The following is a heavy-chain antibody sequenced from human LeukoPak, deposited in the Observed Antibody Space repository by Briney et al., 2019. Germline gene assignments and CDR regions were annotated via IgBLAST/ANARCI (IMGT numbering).Heavy chain of an antibody. CDR2: IYSGGST. CDR1: GFTVSSNY. Sequence: GGSLRLSCAASGFTVSSNYMSWVRQAPGKGLEWVSVIYSGGSTYYADSVKGRFTISRDNSRNTLYLQMNSLRAEDTAVYYCVKDMGWLQFDYWGRGALVTVSS. J-gene: IGHJ4*01. V-gene: IGHV3-53*01. CDR3: VKDMGWLQFDY. D-gene: IGHD5-24*01.